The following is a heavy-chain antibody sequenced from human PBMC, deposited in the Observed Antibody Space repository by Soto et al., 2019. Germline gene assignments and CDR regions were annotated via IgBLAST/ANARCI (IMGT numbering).Heavy chain of an antibody. Sequence: PGESLKISCKASGYNFTNYWIIWVRQMPGRGLEWMGRIDPTDSYVRDSPAFRGHITISVDKSISAAYLQWSSLRPSDTAMYFWATGNETMAGGGRNWGQGTQVTVSS. CDR3: ATGNETMAGGGRN. CDR2: IDPTDSYV. D-gene: IGHD2-8*02. V-gene: IGHV5-10-1*01. J-gene: IGHJ4*02. CDR1: GYNFTNYW.